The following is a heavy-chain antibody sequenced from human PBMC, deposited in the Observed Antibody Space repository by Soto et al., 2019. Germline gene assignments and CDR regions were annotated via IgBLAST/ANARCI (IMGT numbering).Heavy chain of an antibody. CDR1: GGTFSSYA. J-gene: IGHJ6*02. CDR3: ARVSYYDILTGYFSYYYYGMDV. D-gene: IGHD3-9*01. V-gene: IGHV1-69*13. CDR2: IIPIFGTA. Sequence: SVKVSCKASGGTFSSYAISWVRQAPGQGLEWMGGIIPIFGTANYAQKFQGRVTITADESTSTAYMELSSLRSEDTAVYYCARVSYYDILTGYFSYYYYGMDVWGQGTTVTVSS.